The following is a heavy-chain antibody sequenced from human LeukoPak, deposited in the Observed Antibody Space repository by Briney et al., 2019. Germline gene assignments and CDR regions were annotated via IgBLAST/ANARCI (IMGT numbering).Heavy chain of an antibody. CDR3: ARALYSSNMVPFRHDY. CDR2: IKQDGSEK. J-gene: IGHJ4*02. Sequence: GGSLRLSCAASGFTFSSYWMSWVRQAPGKGLEWVASIKQDGSEKYYVDSVKGRFTISRDNAKNSLYLQMNSLRAEDTAVYYCARALYSSNMVPFRHDYWGQGTLVTVSS. V-gene: IGHV3-7*01. CDR1: GFTFSSYW. D-gene: IGHD6-13*01.